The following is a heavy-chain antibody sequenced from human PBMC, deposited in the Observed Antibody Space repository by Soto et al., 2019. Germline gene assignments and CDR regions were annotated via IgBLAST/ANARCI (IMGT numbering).Heavy chain of an antibody. D-gene: IGHD1-1*01. J-gene: IGHJ4*02. CDR3: VEGWNDF. CDR1: GFMFSSAW. CDR2: IKSKKDGGAR. Sequence: EVQVVESGGDLVEPGGSIRLSCETSGFMFSSAWMSWVRQAPGKGLEWVARIKSKKDGGARDYAAPVNGRFSISRDDSKSTVYLQMNSLRAEDTALYYCVEGWNDFWGQGTLVTVSS. V-gene: IGHV3-15*01.